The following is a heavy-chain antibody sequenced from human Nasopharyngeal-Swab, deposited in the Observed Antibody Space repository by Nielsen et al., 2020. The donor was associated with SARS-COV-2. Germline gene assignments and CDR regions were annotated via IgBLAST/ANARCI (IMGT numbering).Heavy chain of an antibody. CDR1: GFTFSSYS. D-gene: IGHD3-22*01. V-gene: IGHV3-21*01. Sequence: GESLKTSCAASGFTFSSYSMNWVRQAPGKGLEWVSSISSSSSYIYYADSVKGRFTISRDNAKNSLYLQMNSLRAEDTAVYYCARGSYYYDSSGYYDYWGQGTLVTVSS. CDR2: ISSSSSYI. CDR3: ARGSYYYDSSGYYDY. J-gene: IGHJ4*02.